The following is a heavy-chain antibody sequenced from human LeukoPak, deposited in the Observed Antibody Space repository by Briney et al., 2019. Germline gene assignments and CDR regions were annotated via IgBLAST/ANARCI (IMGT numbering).Heavy chain of an antibody. CDR2: IYSSGLT. CDR1: GGSISPYF. V-gene: IGHV4-4*09. J-gene: IGHJ4*02. Sequence: SETLSLTCTVSGGSISPYFWSWIRQPPGKGLEWIGYIYSSGLTDYNPSLKSRVTISVDTSKNQFSLKLSSVTAADTSVYYCARHKGGRYSESYLDYWGQATLVTVSS. D-gene: IGHD5-12*01. CDR3: ARHKGGRYSESYLDY.